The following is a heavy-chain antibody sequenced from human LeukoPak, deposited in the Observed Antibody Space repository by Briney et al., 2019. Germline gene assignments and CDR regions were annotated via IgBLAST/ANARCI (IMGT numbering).Heavy chain of an antibody. CDR3: AKGGIVGATTGGDIDY. J-gene: IGHJ4*02. D-gene: IGHD1-26*01. CDR2: ISGSGGST. V-gene: IGHV3-23*01. Sequence: ASLRLSCAASGFTFSSYAMSWVRQAPGKGLEWVSAISGSGGSTYYADSVKGRFTISRDNSKNTLYLQMNSLRDEDTAVYYCAKGGIVGATTGGDIDYWGQGTLVTVSS. CDR1: GFTFSSYA.